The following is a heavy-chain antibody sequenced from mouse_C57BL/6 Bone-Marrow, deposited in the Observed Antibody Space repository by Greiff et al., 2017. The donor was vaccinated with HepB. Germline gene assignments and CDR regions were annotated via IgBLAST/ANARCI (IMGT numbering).Heavy chain of an antibody. J-gene: IGHJ3*01. CDR3: ARCGFTVPFAY. CDR1: GYTFTSYG. Sequence: VQLQQSGAELARPGASVKLSCKASGYTFTSYGISWVKQRTGQGLEWIGEIYPRSGNTYYNEKFKGKATLTADKSSSPAYMELRSLSSEDSAVYFCARCGFTVPFAYWGQGTLVTVSA. D-gene: IGHD1-1*01. CDR2: IYPRSGNT. V-gene: IGHV1-81*01.